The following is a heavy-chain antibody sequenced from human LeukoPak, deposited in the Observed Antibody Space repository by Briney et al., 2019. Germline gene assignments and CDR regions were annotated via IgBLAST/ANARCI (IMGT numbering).Heavy chain of an antibody. CDR1: GFTFSTYA. CDR3: AKGISPLDY. V-gene: IGHV3-23*01. D-gene: IGHD2-15*01. Sequence: GGSLRLSCTASGFTFSTYAMGWVRQALGKGLEWVSGISDSGGSTYYADSVKGRFTIYRDNSKNTLFLQMSSLRAEDTAVYYCAKGISPLDYWGQGTLVTVSS. CDR2: ISDSGGST. J-gene: IGHJ4*02.